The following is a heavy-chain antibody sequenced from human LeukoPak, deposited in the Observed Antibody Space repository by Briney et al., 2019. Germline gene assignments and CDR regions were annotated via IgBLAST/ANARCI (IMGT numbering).Heavy chain of an antibody. D-gene: IGHD6-13*01. J-gene: IGHJ4*02. Sequence: SGSLSLTCAVSGGSISSSNWWSWVRQPPGKGLEWIGEIYHSGSTNYNPSLKSRVTISVDKSKNQFSLKLSSVTAADTAVYYCARVSLHQQLPFDYWGQGTLVTVSS. V-gene: IGHV4-4*02. CDR2: IYHSGST. CDR1: GGSISSSNW. CDR3: ARVSLHQQLPFDY.